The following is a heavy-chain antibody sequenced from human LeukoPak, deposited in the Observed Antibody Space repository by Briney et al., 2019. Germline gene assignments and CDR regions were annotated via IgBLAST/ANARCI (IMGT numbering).Heavy chain of an antibody. CDR3: AIPDRTWAVAGTGARAFDI. Sequence: GGSLRLSCAASGFTFSSYGMHWVRQAPGKGLEWVAFIRYDGSNKYYADSVKGRFTISRDNSKNTLYLQMNSLRAGDTAVYYCAIPDRTWAVAGTGARAFDIWGQGTMVTVSS. D-gene: IGHD6-19*01. CDR2: IRYDGSNK. CDR1: GFTFSSYG. V-gene: IGHV3-30*02. J-gene: IGHJ3*02.